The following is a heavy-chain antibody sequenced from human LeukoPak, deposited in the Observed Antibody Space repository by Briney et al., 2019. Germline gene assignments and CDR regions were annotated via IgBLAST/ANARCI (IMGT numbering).Heavy chain of an antibody. D-gene: IGHD2-2*01. J-gene: IGHJ4*02. CDR1: GYTFTGYY. Sequence: GASVKVSCKASGYTFTGYYMHWVRQAPGQGLEWMAWINLNSGGTNYAQKFQGRVTMTSDTSISTAYMELSRLRSDDTAVYYCARRMYCSSTSCYAPPDYWGQGTLVTVSS. CDR3: ARRMYCSSTSCYAPPDY. V-gene: IGHV1-2*02. CDR2: INLNSGGT.